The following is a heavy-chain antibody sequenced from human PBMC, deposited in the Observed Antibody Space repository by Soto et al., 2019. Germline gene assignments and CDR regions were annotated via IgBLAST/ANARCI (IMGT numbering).Heavy chain of an antibody. J-gene: IGHJ4*02. D-gene: IGHD6-6*01. CDR2: IIPYIGTA. CDR1: GYTFTRSG. CDR3: ARRTARLDY. V-gene: IGHV1-69*13. Sequence: GASVKVSCKASGYTFTRSGISWVRQAPGQGLEWMGGIIPYIGTANYAQKFQGRVTITADESTSTAYMELSSLRSEDTVVYYCARRTARLDYWGQGTLVTVSS.